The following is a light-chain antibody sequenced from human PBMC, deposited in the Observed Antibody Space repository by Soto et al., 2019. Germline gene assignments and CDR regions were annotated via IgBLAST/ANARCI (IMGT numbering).Light chain of an antibody. CDR1: QSISSW. V-gene: IGKV1-5*01. Sequence: DLQMTQSPSTLSASVGDRVTITCRASQSISSWLAWYQQRPGQAPKLLIYDASRLESGVPSRFSGTGSGTEFTLTISSLQPDDFATYYCQRYNSYPITFGQGTRLEFK. J-gene: IGKJ5*01. CDR2: DAS. CDR3: QRYNSYPIT.